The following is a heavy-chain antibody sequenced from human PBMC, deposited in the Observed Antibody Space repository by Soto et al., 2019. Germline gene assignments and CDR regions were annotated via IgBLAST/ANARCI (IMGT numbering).Heavy chain of an antibody. CDR3: ANYFAGSRYKGFEY. CDR1: GFAFSNYA. D-gene: IGHD3-9*01. J-gene: IGHJ4*01. CDR2: IGYIGDRT. V-gene: IGHV3-23*01. Sequence: EVQLLESGGGLIQPGGSLRPACAASGFAFSNYAMNWVRQAPGRGLEWVSTIGYIGDRTYYQDSVQGRFTISRDNSKNTLHLQMNSLRGDDTAVYYCANYFAGSRYKGFEYWSHGSLVPVSS.